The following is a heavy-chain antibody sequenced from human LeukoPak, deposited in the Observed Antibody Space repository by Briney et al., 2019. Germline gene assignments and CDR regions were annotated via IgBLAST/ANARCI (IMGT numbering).Heavy chain of an antibody. CDR3: ARDSEVPASGWYHYYYYYGMDV. CDR2: INPNSGGT. J-gene: IGHJ6*02. CDR1: GYTFTSYY. D-gene: IGHD6-19*01. Sequence: GASVKVSCKASGYTFTSYYMHWVRQAPGQGLEWIGRINPNSGGTNYAQKFQGRVTMTRDTSISTAYMELSRLRSDDTAVYYCARDSEVPASGWYHYYYYYGMDVWGQGTTVTVSS. V-gene: IGHV1-2*06.